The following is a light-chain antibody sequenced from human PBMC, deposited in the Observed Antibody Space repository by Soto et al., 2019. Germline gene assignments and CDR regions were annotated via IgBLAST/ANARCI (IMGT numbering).Light chain of an antibody. CDR2: AAS. CDR3: QQYYSYPIT. V-gene: IGKV1-8*01. Sequence: AIRMTQSPSPFSASTGDRVTITCRASQGISSYLAWYQQKPGKAPKLLIYAASTLQSGVPSRFSGSGSGTDFTLTISCLQSEDFATYYCQQYYSYPITFGQGTRLEIK. CDR1: QGISSY. J-gene: IGKJ5*01.